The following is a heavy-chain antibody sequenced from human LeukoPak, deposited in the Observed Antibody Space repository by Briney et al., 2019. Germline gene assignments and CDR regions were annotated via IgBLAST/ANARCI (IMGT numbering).Heavy chain of an antibody. V-gene: IGHV3-33*01. Sequence: GSLRLSCEASGFTFSNFGMHWVRQAPGKGLGWVAVIRSDGSNKQYADSVEGRFTISRDNSENMLYLQMNSLRDEDTAVYFCARDSPGAPNDLDYWGQGTLVTVSS. CDR2: IRSDGSNK. CDR1: GFTFSNFG. D-gene: IGHD1-1*01. J-gene: IGHJ4*02. CDR3: ARDSPGAPNDLDY.